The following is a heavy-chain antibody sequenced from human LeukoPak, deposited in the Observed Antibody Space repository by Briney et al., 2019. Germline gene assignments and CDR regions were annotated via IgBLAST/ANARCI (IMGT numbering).Heavy chain of an antibody. V-gene: IGHV3-23*01. J-gene: IGHJ4*02. CDR2: ISGSGGST. Sequence: GGSLRLSCAASGFTFSSYDMSWVRQAPGKGLEWVSAISGSGGSTYYADSVEVRFTISRDNSKNTLYLQMNSLRAEDTAVYYCASEWHYYDSSGDNFDYWGQGTLVTVSS. CDR1: GFTFSSYD. CDR3: ASEWHYYDSSGDNFDY. D-gene: IGHD3-22*01.